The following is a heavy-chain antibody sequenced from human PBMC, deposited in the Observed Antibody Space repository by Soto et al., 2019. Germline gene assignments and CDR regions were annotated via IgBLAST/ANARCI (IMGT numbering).Heavy chain of an antibody. CDR2: INPHGGST. V-gene: IGHV1-46*01. Sequence: QLVQSGGEVKQPGASVKVSCKAPRDTFTSYYINWVRQAPGQGLEWMGVINPHGGSTAYAQKFKGRVTLTRDTSASTVYMEVSSVTSEDTAMYYCARSSGGNFGIIIEGTNWFAPLGQGTLVTVSS. CDR1: RDTFTSYY. CDR3: ARSSGGNFGIIIEGTNWFAP. D-gene: IGHD1-26*01. J-gene: IGHJ5*02.